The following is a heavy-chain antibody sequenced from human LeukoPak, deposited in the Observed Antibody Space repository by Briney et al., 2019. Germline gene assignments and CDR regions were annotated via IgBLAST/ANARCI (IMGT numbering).Heavy chain of an antibody. CDR2: INDNGGRT. V-gene: IGHV3-23*01. J-gene: IGHJ4*02. Sequence: QSGGSLRLSCAASGFTFSSFAMSWVRQAPGKGLEWVSGINDNGGRTYYTGSVRGRFTISRDNSKNTLYLQMNSLRADDTAVYYCAKDPDYDILTGTTFDSWGQGTLVSVSA. D-gene: IGHD3-9*01. CDR3: AKDPDYDILTGTTFDS. CDR1: GFTFSSFA.